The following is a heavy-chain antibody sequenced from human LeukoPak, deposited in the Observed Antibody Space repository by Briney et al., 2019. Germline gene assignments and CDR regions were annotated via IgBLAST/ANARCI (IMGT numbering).Heavy chain of an antibody. CDR3: ARKTLADY. V-gene: IGHV1-18*01. CDR2: ISPYNGDT. Sequence: ASLKVSCKASGYPFTSYGISWVRQASGQGLEWMGWISPYNGDTNYAQKFQGRVTMTRDTSISTAYMELSRLRSDDTAVYYCARKTLADYWGQGTLVTVSS. D-gene: IGHD6-13*01. J-gene: IGHJ4*02. CDR1: GYPFTSYG.